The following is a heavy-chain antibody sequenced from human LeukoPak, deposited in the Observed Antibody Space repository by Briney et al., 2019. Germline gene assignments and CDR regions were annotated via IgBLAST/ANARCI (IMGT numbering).Heavy chain of an antibody. J-gene: IGHJ3*02. CDR1: GFTFSSYA. CDR3: ARAGYSDAFDI. D-gene: IGHD3-9*01. V-gene: IGHV3-64*01. CDR2: ISSSGGST. Sequence: TGGSLRLSCAASGFTFSSYAMHWVRQAPGKGLEYVSAISSSGGSTYYANSVKGRFTISRDNSKNTLYLQMGSLRAEDMAVYYCARAGYSDAFDIWGQGTMVTVSS.